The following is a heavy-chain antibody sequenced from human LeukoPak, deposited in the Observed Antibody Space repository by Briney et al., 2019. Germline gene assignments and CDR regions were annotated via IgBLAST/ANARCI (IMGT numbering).Heavy chain of an antibody. Sequence: PGGSLRLSCAASGFTFSKAWMSWVRQAPGKGLEWVGRVKSKSDGETTDYAAPVKGRFFISRDDSKNTLYLQMNSLRTEDTAVYYCTTAEAYCGGDCYRSLDYWGQGTLVTVSS. CDR3: TTAEAYCGGDCYRSLDY. V-gene: IGHV3-15*01. CDR1: GFTFSKAW. J-gene: IGHJ4*02. D-gene: IGHD2-21*02. CDR2: VKSKSDGETT.